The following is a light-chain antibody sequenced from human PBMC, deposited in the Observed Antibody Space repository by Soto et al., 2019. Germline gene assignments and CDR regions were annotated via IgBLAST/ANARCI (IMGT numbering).Light chain of an antibody. Sequence: QSVLTQPASLAWSPGESITISCTGKSSDVGSYNLVSWYQQHPGKAPKLMIYEVSKRPSGVSNRFSGSKSGNTASLTISGLQAEDEADYYCCSYAGSSTYVFGTGTKVTVL. V-gene: IGLV2-23*02. CDR3: CSYAGSSTYV. CDR2: EVS. CDR1: SSDVGSYNL. J-gene: IGLJ1*01.